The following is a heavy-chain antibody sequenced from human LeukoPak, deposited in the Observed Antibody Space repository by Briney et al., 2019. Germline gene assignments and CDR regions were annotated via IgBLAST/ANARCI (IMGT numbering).Heavy chain of an antibody. V-gene: IGHV4-61*02. CDR1: GGSISSGSYY. Sequence: SETLSLTCTVSGGSISSGSYYWSWIRQPAGKGLEWIGRIYTSGSTNYNPSLKSRVIISVDTSKNQFSLKLSSVTAADTAVYYCARDIKIALAGHSLRYYYYMDVWGKGTTVTVSS. CDR3: ARDIKIALAGHSLRYYYYMDV. J-gene: IGHJ6*03. D-gene: IGHD6-19*01. CDR2: IYTSGST.